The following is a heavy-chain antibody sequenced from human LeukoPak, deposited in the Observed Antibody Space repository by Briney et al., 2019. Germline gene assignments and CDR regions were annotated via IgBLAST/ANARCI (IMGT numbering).Heavy chain of an antibody. CDR2: IYTSGST. CDR1: GGSISSGSYY. J-gene: IGHJ6*02. V-gene: IGHV4-61*02. Sequence: PSETLSLTCTVSGGSISSGSYYWSWIRQPAGKGLEWIGRIYTSGSTNYNPSLKSRVTISVDTSKNQFSLKLSSVTAADTAVYYCAREGGSYYYGMDVWGQETTVTVSS. D-gene: IGHD1-26*01. CDR3: AREGGSYYYGMDV.